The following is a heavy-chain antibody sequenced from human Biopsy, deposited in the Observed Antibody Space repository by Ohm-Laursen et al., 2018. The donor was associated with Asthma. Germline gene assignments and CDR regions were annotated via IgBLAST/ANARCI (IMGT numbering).Heavy chain of an antibody. Sequence: SLRLSCTASGFTFSTYGMHWVRQAPGKGLEWVAFIAWDGINSYYADSVKGRFTISRDNSRNTLYLQKNSLRADDTAVYYCARAGESDLVGGLDVWGQGTTVTVSS. CDR2: IAWDGINS. V-gene: IGHV3-30*03. CDR1: GFTFSTYG. D-gene: IGHD2-21*01. J-gene: IGHJ6*02. CDR3: ARAGESDLVGGLDV.